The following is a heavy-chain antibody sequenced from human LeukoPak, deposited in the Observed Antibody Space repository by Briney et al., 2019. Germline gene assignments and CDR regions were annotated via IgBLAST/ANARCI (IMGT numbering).Heavy chain of an antibody. Sequence: PGGSLKLSCTASGFTLSGSHMHWVRQAPGKGLEWVGHIRRNYETAYGASVKGRFTISRDDSKNMAYLHMNSLRSEDTAFYFCARQTNSCHDCWGQGTLVTVSS. V-gene: IGHV3-73*01. D-gene: IGHD2-2*01. CDR3: ARQTNSCHDC. CDR1: GFTLSGSH. CDR2: IRRNYET. J-gene: IGHJ4*02.